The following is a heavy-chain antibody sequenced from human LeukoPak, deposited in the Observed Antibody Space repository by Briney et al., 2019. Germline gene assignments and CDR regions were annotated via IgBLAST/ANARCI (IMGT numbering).Heavy chain of an antibody. J-gene: IGHJ4*02. CDR1: GFTFSSYA. CDR3: AKVLPSSSWYCYFDY. Sequence: GGSLRLSCAASGFTFSSYAMSWVRQAPGEGLEWVSVVSGSGGSTYYADSVKGRFTISRDNSKNTLYLQMNSLRAEDTAVYYCAKVLPSSSWYCYFDYWGQGTLVTVSS. D-gene: IGHD6-13*01. V-gene: IGHV3-23*01. CDR2: VSGSGGST.